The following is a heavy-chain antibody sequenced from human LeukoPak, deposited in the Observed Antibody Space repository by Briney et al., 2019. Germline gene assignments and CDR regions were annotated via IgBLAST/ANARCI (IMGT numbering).Heavy chain of an antibody. V-gene: IGHV3-23*01. CDR2: ISQTGGDT. CDR3: AKGRYYGSGSCSDY. Sequence: GGSLRLSCAASGFIFNNNAMTWLRQAPGKGLEWVSAISQTGGDTYYADSVKGRFTISRDNSRNTLYLQMNSLRAEDTAVYYCAKGRYYGSGSCSDYWGKGTLVTVSS. D-gene: IGHD3-10*01. J-gene: IGHJ4*02. CDR1: GFIFNNNA.